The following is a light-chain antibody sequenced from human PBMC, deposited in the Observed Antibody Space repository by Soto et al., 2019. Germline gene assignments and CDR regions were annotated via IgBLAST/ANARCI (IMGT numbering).Light chain of an antibody. CDR1: SSDVGGYNY. CDR2: EVS. V-gene: IGLV2-14*01. Sequence: QSALTQSPSASGSPGQSITISCTGTSSDVGGYNYVSWYQQEPGRAPKLMIYEVSNRPSGVSNRFSGSKSGNTASLTISGLQAEDEADYYCSSYTSSSTYVFGIGTKLTVL. J-gene: IGLJ1*01. CDR3: SSYTSSSTYV.